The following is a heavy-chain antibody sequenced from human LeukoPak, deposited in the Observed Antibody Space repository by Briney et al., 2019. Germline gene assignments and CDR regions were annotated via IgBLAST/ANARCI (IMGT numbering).Heavy chain of an antibody. Sequence: GGSLRLSCAASGFTFSNYAMNWVRQAPGKGLEWVSAISGSGGSTYYADSVKGRFTISRDNSKNTLYLQMNSLRAEDTAVYYCARRLVVVAAGGDYWGQGTLVTVSS. J-gene: IGHJ4*02. V-gene: IGHV3-23*01. D-gene: IGHD2-15*01. CDR2: ISGSGGST. CDR3: ARRLVVVAAGGDY. CDR1: GFTFSNYA.